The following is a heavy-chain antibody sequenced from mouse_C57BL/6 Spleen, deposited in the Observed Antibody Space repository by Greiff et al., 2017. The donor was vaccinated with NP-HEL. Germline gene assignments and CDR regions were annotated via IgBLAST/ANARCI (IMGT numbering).Heavy chain of an antibody. CDR3: AYNYYGSTRGAMDY. CDR1: GYTFTSYW. Sequence: QVQLKQPGAELVKPGASVKLSCKASGYTFTSYWMQWLKQRPGQGLEWIGEIDPSDSYTNYNQKFKGKATLTVDTSSSTAYMQLSSLTSEDSAVYYCAYNYYGSTRGAMDYWGQGTSVTVSS. D-gene: IGHD1-1*01. J-gene: IGHJ4*01. CDR2: IDPSDSYT. V-gene: IGHV1-50*01.